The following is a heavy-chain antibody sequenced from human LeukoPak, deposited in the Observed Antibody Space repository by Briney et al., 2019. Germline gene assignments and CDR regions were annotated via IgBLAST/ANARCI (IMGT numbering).Heavy chain of an antibody. CDR3: ARNAGRWLHPQDAFDI. CDR2: ISSSSSYI. Sequence: PGGSLRLSCAASGFTFSSYSMNWVRQAPGKGLEWVSSISSSSSYIYYADSVKGRFTISRDNAKNSLYLQMNSLRAEDTAVYYCARNAGRWLHPQDAFDIWGQGTMVTVSS. J-gene: IGHJ3*02. CDR1: GFTFSSYS. V-gene: IGHV3-21*01. D-gene: IGHD5-24*01.